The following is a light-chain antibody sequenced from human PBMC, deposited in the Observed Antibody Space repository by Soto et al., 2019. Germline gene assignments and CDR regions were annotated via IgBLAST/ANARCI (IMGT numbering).Light chain of an antibody. CDR2: RAS. CDR1: QSVYSNF. CDR3: QQYGSSPPLS. J-gene: IGKJ4*01. Sequence: EIVLTQSPGTLSLSPGERATLSCRASQSVYSNFLAWYQQRPGQAPRLLVYRASSRATGIPDRFSGSGSGTDFTLTISRLEPEDFAVYYCQQYGSSPPLSFGGGTKVEIK. V-gene: IGKV3-20*01.